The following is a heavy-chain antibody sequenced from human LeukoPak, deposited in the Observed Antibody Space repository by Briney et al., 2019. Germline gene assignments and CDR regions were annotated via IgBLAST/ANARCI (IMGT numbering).Heavy chain of an antibody. CDR2: ISSSSRTI. D-gene: IGHD1-26*01. Sequence: GGSLRLSCAASGFVFNSYSMNWVRQTPGKGLEWVSYISSSSRTIYFADSVKGRFTISRDNAKNSLYLQMNSLRAEDTAVYYCAKGGKWDVTPFDYWGQGTLVTVSS. CDR3: AKGGKWDVTPFDY. J-gene: IGHJ4*02. V-gene: IGHV3-48*04. CDR1: GFVFNSYS.